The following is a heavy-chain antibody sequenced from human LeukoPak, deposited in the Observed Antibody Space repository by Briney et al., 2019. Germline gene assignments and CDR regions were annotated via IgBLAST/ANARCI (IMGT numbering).Heavy chain of an antibody. V-gene: IGHV3-30-3*01. CDR2: ISYDGSNK. CDR1: GFTFSSYA. J-gene: IGHJ4*02. CDR3: ARGWRPFDY. Sequence: GGSLRLSCAASGFTFSSYAMHWVRQAPGKGLEWVAVISYDGSNKYYADSVKGRFTISRDNSKNTLYLQMNSLRAEDTAVYYCARGWRPFDYWGQGTLVTVSS. D-gene: IGHD2-21*02.